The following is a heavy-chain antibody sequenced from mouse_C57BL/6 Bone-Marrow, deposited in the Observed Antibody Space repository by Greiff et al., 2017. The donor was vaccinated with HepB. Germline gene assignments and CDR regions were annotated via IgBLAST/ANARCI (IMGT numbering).Heavy chain of an antibody. Sequence: QVQLQQSGAELARPGASVKLSCKASGYTFTSYGISWVKQRTGQGLEWIGEIYPRSGNTYHNEKFKGKATLTADKSSSTAYMELRSLTSEDSAVYFCARHITTVVAPYAMDYWGQGTSVTVSS. CDR2: IYPRSGNT. J-gene: IGHJ4*01. CDR1: GYTFTSYG. V-gene: IGHV1-81*01. CDR3: ARHITTVVAPYAMDY. D-gene: IGHD1-1*01.